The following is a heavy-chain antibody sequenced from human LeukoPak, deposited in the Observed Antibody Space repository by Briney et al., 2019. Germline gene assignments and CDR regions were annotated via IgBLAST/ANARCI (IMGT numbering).Heavy chain of an antibody. CDR1: GYSFTNYW. D-gene: IGHD3-16*01. J-gene: IGHJ4*02. CDR3: ARPGQLGEYTPYYFDF. Sequence: GESLQISCKGSGYSFTNYWIGWVRQMPGRGLEWMGIIYPGDSDTRYSPSFQGQVTISADKSISTAYLQWSSLKASDTAMYYCARPGQLGEYTPYYFDFWGQGTLVTVSS. CDR2: IYPGDSDT. V-gene: IGHV5-51*01.